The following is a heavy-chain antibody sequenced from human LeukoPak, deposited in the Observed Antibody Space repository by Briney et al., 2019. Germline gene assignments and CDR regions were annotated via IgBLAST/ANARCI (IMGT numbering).Heavy chain of an antibody. CDR3: ARDRGSQDY. CDR2: ISSSSSSI. CDR1: GFTFSSYG. Sequence: GGSLRLSCAASGFTFSSYGMNWVRQAPGKGLEWLSYISSSSSSIYYADSVKGRFTISRDNAKNSLYLQMNSLRAEDTAVYYCARDRGSQDYWGRGTLVTVSS. J-gene: IGHJ4*02. D-gene: IGHD3-10*01. V-gene: IGHV3-48*01.